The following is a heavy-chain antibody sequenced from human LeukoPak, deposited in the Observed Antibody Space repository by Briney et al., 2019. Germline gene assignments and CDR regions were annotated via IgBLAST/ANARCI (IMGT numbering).Heavy chain of an antibody. J-gene: IGHJ5*02. V-gene: IGHV3-23*01. D-gene: IGHD2-8*01. CDR3: AKGGVSAGNRPIDP. Sequence: ETLSLTCGVSGTSFTSYYWSWIRQTPGKGLEWVSSISGGAGRTYYADSVRGRFTISRDNSKNTLYLQMNSLRAEDTAVYSCAKGGVSAGNRPIDPWGQGTLVTVSS. CDR2: ISGGAGRT. CDR1: GTSFTSYY.